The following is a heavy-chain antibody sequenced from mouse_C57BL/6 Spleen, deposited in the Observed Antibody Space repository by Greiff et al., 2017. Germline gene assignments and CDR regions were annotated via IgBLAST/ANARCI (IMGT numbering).Heavy chain of an antibody. CDR3: ARSGSSGPRAY. J-gene: IGHJ3*01. CDR2: IDPSDSYT. D-gene: IGHD3-2*02. V-gene: IGHV1-69*01. CDR1: GYTFTSYW. Sequence: QVQLQQPGADLVMPGASVKLSCKASGYTFTSYWMHWVQQRPGQGLEWIGDIDPSDSYTNYNQKFKGKSTFSVDKSSSTAYMQLSSLTSEDSAVYYCARSGSSGPRAYWGQGTLVTVSA.